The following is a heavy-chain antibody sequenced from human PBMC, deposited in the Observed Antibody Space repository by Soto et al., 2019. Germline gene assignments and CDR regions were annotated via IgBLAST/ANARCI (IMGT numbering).Heavy chain of an antibody. D-gene: IGHD2-15*01. CDR2: IIPIFGTA. Sequence: QVQLVQSGAEVKKPGSSVKVSCKASGGTFSSYAISWVRQAPGQGLEWMGGIIPIFGTANYAQKFQGRVTITADESTSTADMELSSLRSEDTAVYYCARVTHCSGGSCYSALDYWGQGTLVTVSS. J-gene: IGHJ4*02. CDR1: GGTFSSYA. V-gene: IGHV1-69*01. CDR3: ARVTHCSGGSCYSALDY.